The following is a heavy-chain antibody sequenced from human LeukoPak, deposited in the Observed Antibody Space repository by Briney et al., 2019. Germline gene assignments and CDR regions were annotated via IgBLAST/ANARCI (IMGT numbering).Heavy chain of an antibody. J-gene: IGHJ4*02. CDR2: ITSSGSSI. CDR1: GFTFSSYE. Sequence: GGSLRLSCAASGFTFSSYEMNWVRQAPVKGLEWVSYITSSGSSIYYADSVEGRFTISRDNAKNTLYLQMNSLRAEDTAVYYCATRISQSGYWGQGTLVTVSS. D-gene: IGHD2/OR15-2a*01. V-gene: IGHV3-48*03. CDR3: ATRISQSGY.